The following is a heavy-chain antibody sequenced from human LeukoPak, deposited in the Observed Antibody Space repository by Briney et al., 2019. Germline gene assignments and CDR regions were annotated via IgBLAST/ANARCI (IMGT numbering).Heavy chain of an antibody. CDR2: MNLKSGYT. J-gene: IGHJ4*02. Sequence: ALVKVSCKASGYSFTTYDINWVRQATGQGLEWMGWMNLKSGYTGYAQKFQGRVTITRDTSTSTVYMELSSLRSEDTAVYYCARVAGSIDYWGQGTLVTVSS. D-gene: IGHD1-26*01. CDR1: GYSFTTYD. V-gene: IGHV1-8*03. CDR3: ARVAGSIDY.